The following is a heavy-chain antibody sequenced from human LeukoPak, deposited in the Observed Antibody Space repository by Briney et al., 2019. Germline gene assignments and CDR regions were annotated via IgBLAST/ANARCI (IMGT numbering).Heavy chain of an antibody. CDR3: ARGDPSRYCSGGSCFSVQPTFDY. CDR2: IYTSGST. D-gene: IGHD2-15*01. J-gene: IGHJ4*02. Sequence: PSETLSLTCTVSGGSISSGSYYWSWIRQPAGKGLEWIGRIYTSGSTNYNPSLKSRVTISVDTSKNQFSLKLNSVTAADTAVYYCARGDPSRYCSGGSCFSVQPTFDYWGQGTLVTVSS. CDR1: GGSISSGSYY. V-gene: IGHV4-61*02.